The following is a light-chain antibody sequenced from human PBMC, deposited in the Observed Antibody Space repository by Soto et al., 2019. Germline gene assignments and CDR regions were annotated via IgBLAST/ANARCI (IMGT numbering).Light chain of an antibody. J-gene: IGKJ3*01. CDR2: GAS. CDR3: QQYGRSPFT. Sequence: EIVLTQSPGTLSLSPGERATLSCRASQSVSSSYLAWYQQKPGQAPRLLIYGASSRATGTPGRFSGSGSGTDFTITISRLEPEDFAVYYCQQYGRSPFTFGPGTKVDIK. V-gene: IGKV3-20*01. CDR1: QSVSSSY.